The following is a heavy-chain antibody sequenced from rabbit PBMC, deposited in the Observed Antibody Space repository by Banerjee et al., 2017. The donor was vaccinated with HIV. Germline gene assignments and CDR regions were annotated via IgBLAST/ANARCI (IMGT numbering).Heavy chain of an antibody. V-gene: IGHV1S40*01. CDR2: IYPADGNT. J-gene: IGHJ4*01. Sequence: QSLEESGGDLVKPGASLTLTCTASGFSFSSGYDMCWVRQAPGKGLEWIACIYPADGNTYYASWATGRFTISKTSSTTVTLQMTSLTAADTATYFCARSYAGKAITSLNLWGPGTLVTVS. CDR1: GFSFSSGYD. CDR3: ARSYAGKAITSLNL. D-gene: IGHD4-2*01.